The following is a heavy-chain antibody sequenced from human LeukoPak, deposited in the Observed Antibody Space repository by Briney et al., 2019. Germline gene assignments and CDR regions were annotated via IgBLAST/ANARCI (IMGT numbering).Heavy chain of an antibody. J-gene: IGHJ3*02. V-gene: IGHV1-2*02. CDR3: ASLHMGITIFGVVSSRENAFDI. CDR1: GYTFTGYY. D-gene: IGHD3-3*01. Sequence: GASVKVSCKASGYTFTGYYMHWVRQAPGQGLEWMGWINPNSGGTNYAQKFRGRVTMTRDTSISTAYMELSRLRSDDTAVYYCASLHMGITIFGVVSSRENAFDIWGQGTMVTVSS. CDR2: INPNSGGT.